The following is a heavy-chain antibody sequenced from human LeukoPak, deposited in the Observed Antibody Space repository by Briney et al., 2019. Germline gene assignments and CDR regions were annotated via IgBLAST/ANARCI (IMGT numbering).Heavy chain of an antibody. CDR2: IYYSGST. J-gene: IGHJ6*02. Sequence: SETLSLTCTVSGGSISSSSYYWGWIRQPPGKGLEWIGSIYYSGSTNYNPSLKSRVTISVDTSKNQFSLKLSSVTAADTAVYYCARGDYPGGYYYYGMDVWGQGTTVTVSS. CDR3: ARGDYPGGYYYYGMDV. CDR1: GGSISSSSYY. D-gene: IGHD4-17*01. V-gene: IGHV4-39*07.